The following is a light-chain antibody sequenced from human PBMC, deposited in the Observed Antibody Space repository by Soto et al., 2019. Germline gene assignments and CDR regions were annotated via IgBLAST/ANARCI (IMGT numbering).Light chain of an antibody. CDR3: QHYYNWPRT. V-gene: IGKV3-15*01. CDR2: GAS. Sequence: EIVMTQSPATLSVSPGERATLSCRASQSVSRDLAWYQHKPGQPPRLLIYGASTRATGIPGRFSGSGSGTEFTLTISSLQSEDFAVYYCQHYYNWPRTFGQGTKVDIK. CDR1: QSVSRD. J-gene: IGKJ1*01.